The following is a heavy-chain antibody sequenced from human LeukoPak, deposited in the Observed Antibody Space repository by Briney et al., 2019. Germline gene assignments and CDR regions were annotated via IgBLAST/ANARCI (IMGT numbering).Heavy chain of an antibody. J-gene: IGHJ4*02. Sequence: GGSLRLPCAASGFTFSSYSMNWVRQAPGKGLEWVSSISSSSSYIYYADSVKGRFTISRDNAKNSLYLQMNSLRAEDTAVYYCAREGVGVDTAMVKDYWGQGTLATVSS. V-gene: IGHV3-21*01. D-gene: IGHD5-18*01. CDR3: AREGVGVDTAMVKDY. CDR2: ISSSSSYI. CDR1: GFTFSSYS.